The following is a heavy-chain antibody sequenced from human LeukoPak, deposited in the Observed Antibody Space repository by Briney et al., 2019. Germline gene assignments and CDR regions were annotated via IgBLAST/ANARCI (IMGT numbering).Heavy chain of an antibody. CDR1: GFTFSSNA. Sequence: GGSLRLSCAASGFTFSSNAMNWVRQAPGKGLEWVSIISGSGGSTYYADSVKGRFTISRDNSKNTLYLQMNSVRVEDTAVYYCAKERATTTAFDYWGQGTLVTVSS. V-gene: IGHV3-23*01. CDR2: ISGSGGST. D-gene: IGHD1/OR15-1a*01. CDR3: AKERATTTAFDY. J-gene: IGHJ4*02.